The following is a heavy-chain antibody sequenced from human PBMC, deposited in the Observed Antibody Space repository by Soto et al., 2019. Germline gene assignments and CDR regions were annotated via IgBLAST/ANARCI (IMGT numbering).Heavy chain of an antibody. CDR3: ARPRRGDHFDY. CDR2: IYYSGST. Sequence: QLQLQESGPGLVKPSETLSLTCTVSGGSISSSSYYWGWIRQPPGKGLEWIGSIYYSGSTYYNPSLKSRVTISVDTSKNQFSLKLSSVTAADTAVYYCARPRRGDHFDYWGQGTLVTVSS. D-gene: IGHD2-21*02. CDR1: GGSISSSSYY. V-gene: IGHV4-39*01. J-gene: IGHJ4*02.